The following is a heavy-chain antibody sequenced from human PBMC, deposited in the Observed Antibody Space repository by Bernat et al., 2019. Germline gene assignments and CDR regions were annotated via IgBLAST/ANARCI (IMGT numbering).Heavy chain of an antibody. D-gene: IGHD3-10*01. CDR1: GFTFSSYG. CDR3: ARGGTYYYGSGSYYNPDY. J-gene: IGHJ4*02. CDR2: IWYDGSNK. Sequence: QVQLVESGGGVVQPGRSLRLSCAASGFTFSSYGMHWVRQAPGKGLEWVAVIWYDGSNKYYADSVKGRFTISRDNSKNTLYLQMNSLRAEDTAVYYCARGGTYYYGSGSYYNPDYWGQGTLVTVSS. V-gene: IGHV3-33*01.